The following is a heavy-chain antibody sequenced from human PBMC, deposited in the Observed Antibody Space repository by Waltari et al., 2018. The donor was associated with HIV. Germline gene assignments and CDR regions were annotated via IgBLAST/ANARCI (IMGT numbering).Heavy chain of an antibody. CDR1: GFTFSSYW. J-gene: IGHJ4*02. D-gene: IGHD5-12*01. Sequence: EVQLVESGGGLVQPGGSLSISCAASGFTFSSYWMSWVRQAPGKGLECVANIKQDGSEKSYVDSVKGRFTISRDNAKNSLYLQMNNLRAEDTAVYYCARLRGGYDFDYWGQGTLVTVSS. V-gene: IGHV3-7*01. CDR2: IKQDGSEK. CDR3: ARLRGGYDFDY.